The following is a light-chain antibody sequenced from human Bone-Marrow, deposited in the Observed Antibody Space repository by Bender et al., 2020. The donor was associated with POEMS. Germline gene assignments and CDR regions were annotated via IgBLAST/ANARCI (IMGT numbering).Light chain of an antibody. CDR2: DTN. CDR3: GSRDSSGNHVI. Sequence: SSELTQDPAVSVALGQTVRITCQGGSLRTYFASWYQQKSGQAPLLLLYDTNNRPSRIPDRFSGSYTGNTASLTITGAQAEDEADYYCGSRDSSGNHVIFGGGTKVTVL. V-gene: IGLV3-19*01. J-gene: IGLJ2*01. CDR1: SLRTYF.